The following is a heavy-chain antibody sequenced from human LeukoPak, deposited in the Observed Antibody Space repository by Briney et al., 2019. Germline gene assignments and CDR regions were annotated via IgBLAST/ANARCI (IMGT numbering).Heavy chain of an antibody. J-gene: IGHJ3*02. V-gene: IGHV3-53*01. D-gene: IGHD3-9*01. CDR3: ARGRFAWVPFDI. Sequence: PGGSLRLSCAASGFTVSSNYRSWVRQAPGKGLEWVSVIYSGGSTYYADSVKGRCTISRDNSKNTLYLQMNSLRAEDTAVYYCARGRFAWVPFDIWGQGTMVTVSS. CDR1: GFTVSSNY. CDR2: IYSGGST.